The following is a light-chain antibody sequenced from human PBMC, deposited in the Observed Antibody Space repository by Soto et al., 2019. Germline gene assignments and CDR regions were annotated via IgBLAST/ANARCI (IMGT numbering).Light chain of an antibody. J-gene: IGKJ5*01. CDR1: QDISNY. CDR3: QQYDNLGVT. V-gene: IGKV1-33*01. CDR2: DAS. Sequence: DIQMTQSPSSLSASVGDRVTITCQASQDISNYLNWYQQKPGKAPKLLIYDASNLETGVPSRFSGSGSGTDFTFTISSLQPADIATYYCQQYDNLGVTFGQGTRLEIK.